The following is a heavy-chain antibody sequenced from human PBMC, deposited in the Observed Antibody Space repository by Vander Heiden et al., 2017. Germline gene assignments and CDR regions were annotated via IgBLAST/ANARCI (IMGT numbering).Heavy chain of an antibody. V-gene: IGHV4-39*01. Sequence: QLQLQESGPGLVKPSETLSLTCTVSGGSISSSSFYWGCLRQPPGKGLEWIGSIYYSGSTYYNPSLKSRVTISVDTSKNQFSLKLSSVTAADTAVYYCARTYYYGSGSYWTFDPWGQGTLVTVSS. CDR2: IYYSGST. CDR1: GGSISSSSFY. J-gene: IGHJ5*02. CDR3: ARTYYYGSGSYWTFDP. D-gene: IGHD3-10*01.